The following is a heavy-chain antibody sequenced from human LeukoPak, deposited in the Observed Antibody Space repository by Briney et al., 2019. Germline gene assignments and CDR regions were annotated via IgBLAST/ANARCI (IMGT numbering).Heavy chain of an antibody. D-gene: IGHD6-13*01. CDR3: ARRVSSWYGYYYYMDV. Sequence: SETLSLTCTVSGGSISSYYWSWIRQPPGKGLEWIGYIYYSGSTNYNPSPKSRVTISVDTSKNQFSLKLSSVTAADTAVYYCARRVSSWYGYYYYMDVWGKGTTVTISS. CDR1: GGSISSYY. V-gene: IGHV4-59*01. CDR2: IYYSGST. J-gene: IGHJ6*03.